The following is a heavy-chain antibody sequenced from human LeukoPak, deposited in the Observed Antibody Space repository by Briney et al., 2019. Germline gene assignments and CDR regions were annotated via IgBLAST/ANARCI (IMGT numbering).Heavy chain of an antibody. Sequence: ASVKVSCKTSGYTFTGYYMYWVRQAPGQGLEWMGWMNPNSGGTKYAQTFQGRVTLTRDTSISTAYLELSSLTSDDTAVYFCARQGSNSSGWYPVDDWGQGTLVTVSS. V-gene: IGHV1-2*02. CDR3: ARQGSNSSGWYPVDD. CDR2: MNPNSGGT. J-gene: IGHJ4*02. D-gene: IGHD6-19*01. CDR1: GYTFTGYY.